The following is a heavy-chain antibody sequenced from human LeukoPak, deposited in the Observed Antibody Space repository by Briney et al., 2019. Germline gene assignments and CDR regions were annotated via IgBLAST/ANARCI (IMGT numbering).Heavy chain of an antibody. D-gene: IGHD3-3*01. Sequence: GGSLRLSCAASGFTFSSYSMNWVRQAPGKGLEWGSYISSSGSTIYYADSVKGRFTISRDNAKNSLYLQMNSLRAEDTAVYYCAREGFLEWPNSPAFDIWGQGTMVTVSS. CDR2: ISSSGSTI. CDR3: AREGFLEWPNSPAFDI. J-gene: IGHJ3*02. V-gene: IGHV3-48*04. CDR1: GFTFSSYS.